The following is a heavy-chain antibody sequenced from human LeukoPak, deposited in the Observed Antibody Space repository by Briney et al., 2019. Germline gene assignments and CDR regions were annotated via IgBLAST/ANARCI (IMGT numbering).Heavy chain of an antibody. CDR1: GSTFATYA. J-gene: IGHJ4*02. CDR2: ISGSGGST. CDR3: AGSGYQTVFDY. V-gene: IGHV3-23*01. D-gene: IGHD5-18*01. Sequence: GGSLGLSGAAFGSTFATYAMTWDRQSAGKGRRWVSAISGSGGSTYYADSVKGRFTISRDNSKNTLYLQMNSLRAEDTAVYYCAGSGYQTVFDYWGQGTLVTVSS.